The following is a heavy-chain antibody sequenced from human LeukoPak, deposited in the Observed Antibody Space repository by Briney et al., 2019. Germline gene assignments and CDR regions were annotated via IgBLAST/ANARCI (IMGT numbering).Heavy chain of an antibody. Sequence: RVFLRLSSPTSEFTVSNYAISWGRQAPGKGLEWVSAIGDSGGGTYYADSVKGRFTISRDNSKNTLYLQMNSLRAEDTAVYYCAKDLNSGSPYYFDCWGLGTLVTVSS. J-gene: IGHJ4*02. V-gene: IGHV3-23*01. CDR2: IGDSGGGT. D-gene: IGHD1-26*01. CDR1: EFTVSNYA. CDR3: AKDLNSGSPYYFDC.